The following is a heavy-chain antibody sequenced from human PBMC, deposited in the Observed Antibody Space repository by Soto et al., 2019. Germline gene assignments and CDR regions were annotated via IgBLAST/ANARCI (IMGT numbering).Heavy chain of an antibody. CDR3: ARYKSNYYYGMDV. CDR1: GGSISSGDYY. Sequence: SETLSLTCAVSGGSISSGDYYWSWIRQPPGKGLEWIGYIYYSGSTYYNPSLKSRVTISVDTSKNQFSLKLSSVTAADTAVYYCARYKSNYYYGMDVWGQGTTVTVSS. CDR2: IYYSGST. V-gene: IGHV4-30-4*02. D-gene: IGHD1-20*01. J-gene: IGHJ6*02.